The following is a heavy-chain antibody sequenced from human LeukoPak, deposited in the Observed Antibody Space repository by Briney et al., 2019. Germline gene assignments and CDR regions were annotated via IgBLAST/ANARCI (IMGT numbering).Heavy chain of an antibody. CDR1: GFTFSDSA. J-gene: IGHJ3*01. V-gene: IGHV3-23*01. CDR3: ARDIELST. CDR2: INFSGTNA. Sequence: GGSLRLSCVASGFTFSDSAMSWVRQAPEKGLEWVSLINFSGTNAYYADSVKGRFTISRDNSKDTVYLQMNSLRAEDTAIYNCARDIELSTWGLGTKVTVSS. D-gene: IGHD3-16*02.